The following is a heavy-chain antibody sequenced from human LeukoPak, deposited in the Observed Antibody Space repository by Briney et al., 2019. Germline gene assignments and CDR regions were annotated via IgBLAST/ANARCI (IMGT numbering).Heavy chain of an antibody. V-gene: IGHV1-2*02. CDR3: ARDPMVRGVPRAFDI. CDR2: INPNSGGT. CDR1: GYTFTGYY. J-gene: IGHJ3*02. D-gene: IGHD3-10*01. Sequence: ASVKVSCKASGYTFTGYYMHWVRQAPGQGLEWMGWINPNSGGTNYAQKLQGRVTMTIDTSTSTAYMELRSLRSDDTAVYYCARDPMVRGVPRAFDIWGQGTMVTVSS.